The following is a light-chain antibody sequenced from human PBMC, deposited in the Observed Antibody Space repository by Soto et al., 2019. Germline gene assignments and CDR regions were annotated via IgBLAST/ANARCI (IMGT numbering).Light chain of an antibody. Sequence: EIVLTQSPGTLSLSPGERATLSCRASQSVSNNYLAWYQKKPGQAPRLLIYDASNRATDIPDRFSGSGSGTDFTLTISRLEPEDFGVFYCQQYGSSPTFGGGTKVEIK. CDR3: QQYGSSPT. V-gene: IGKV3-20*01. J-gene: IGKJ4*01. CDR2: DAS. CDR1: QSVSNNY.